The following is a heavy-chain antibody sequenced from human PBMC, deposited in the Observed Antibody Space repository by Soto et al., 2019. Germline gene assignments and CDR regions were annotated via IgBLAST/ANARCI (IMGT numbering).Heavy chain of an antibody. D-gene: IGHD3-3*01. CDR3: ARDSVGDFWSGYYTGHNYYYGMDV. Sequence: SVKVSCKASGGTFSSYAISWVRQAPGQGLEWMGGIIPIFGTANYAQKFQGRVTITADRSTSTAYMELSSLRSEDTAVYYCARDSVGDFWSGYYTGHNYYYGMDVWGQGTTVTVSS. CDR1: GGTFSSYA. V-gene: IGHV1-69*06. J-gene: IGHJ6*02. CDR2: IIPIFGTA.